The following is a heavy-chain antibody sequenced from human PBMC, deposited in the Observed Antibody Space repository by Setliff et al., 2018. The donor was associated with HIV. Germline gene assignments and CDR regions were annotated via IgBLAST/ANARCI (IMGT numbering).Heavy chain of an antibody. Sequence: GGSLRLSCAASGFSFSSYWLHWVRQAPGTGLVWVSRINTDGSSTSYADSVKGRFTISRDNAKNTLYRKMNSLRAEDTALYYCARGVRGVVDGMDVWGQGTTVTVAS. CDR2: INTDGSST. D-gene: IGHD3-10*01. J-gene: IGHJ6*02. CDR1: GFSFSSYW. V-gene: IGHV3-74*01. CDR3: ARGVRGVVDGMDV.